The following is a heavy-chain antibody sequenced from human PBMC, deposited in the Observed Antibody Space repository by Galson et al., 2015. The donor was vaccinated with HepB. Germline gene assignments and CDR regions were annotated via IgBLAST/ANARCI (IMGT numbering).Heavy chain of an antibody. CDR1: GYSFTSYW. D-gene: IGHD5-12*01. J-gene: IGHJ6*03. CDR3: ARHKSTRGLRFGGPYYYYMDV. V-gene: IGHV5-10-1*04. Sequence: QSGAEVKKPGESLRISCKGSGYSFTSYWISWVRQMPGKGLEWMGRIDPSDSYTNYSPSFQGQVTISADKSISTAYLQWSSLKASDTAMYYCARHKSTRGLRFGGPYYYYMDVWGKGTTVTVSS. CDR2: IDPSDSYT.